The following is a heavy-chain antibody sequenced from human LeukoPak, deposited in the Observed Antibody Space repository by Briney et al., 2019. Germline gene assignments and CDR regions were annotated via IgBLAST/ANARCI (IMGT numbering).Heavy chain of an antibody. CDR2: INHNGNVN. V-gene: IGHV3-7*03. Sequence: GGSLRLSCAASGFTFSSYWMNWARQAPGKGLEWVASINHNGNVNYYVDSVKGRFTISRDNAKNSLYLQMSDLRAEDTAVYFCARGGGLDVWGQGATVTVSS. D-gene: IGHD3-16*01. CDR3: ARGGGLDV. J-gene: IGHJ6*02. CDR1: GFTFSSYW.